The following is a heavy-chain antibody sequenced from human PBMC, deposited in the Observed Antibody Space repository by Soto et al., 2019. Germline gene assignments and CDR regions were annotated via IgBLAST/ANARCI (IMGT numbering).Heavy chain of an antibody. Sequence: QVQLQQWGAGLLKPSETLSLTCAVYGGSFSGYYWSWIRQPPGKGLEWIGEINHSGSTNYNPSLKSRVTISVDTSKNQFSLKLSSVTAADTAVYYCARGGLNYYDSSGYSTKGYYFDYWGQGTLVTVSS. CDR2: INHSGST. D-gene: IGHD3-22*01. J-gene: IGHJ4*02. CDR3: ARGGLNYYDSSGYSTKGYYFDY. CDR1: GGSFSGYY. V-gene: IGHV4-34*01.